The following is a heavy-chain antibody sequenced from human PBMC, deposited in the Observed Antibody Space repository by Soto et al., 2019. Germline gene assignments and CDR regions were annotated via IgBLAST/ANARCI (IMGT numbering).Heavy chain of an antibody. J-gene: IGHJ4*02. CDR1: GGSISTYY. CDR2: IYSNGNT. Sequence: SETRSLTCSVSGGSISTYYWSWIRQSAGKGLEWIGRIYSNGNTNYNPSLKSRVSMSVDTSKSQFSLKLNSVTAADTAVYYCARGGSSSGFDYWGQGTLVTVSS. CDR3: ARGGSSSGFDY. D-gene: IGHD6-6*01. V-gene: IGHV4-4*07.